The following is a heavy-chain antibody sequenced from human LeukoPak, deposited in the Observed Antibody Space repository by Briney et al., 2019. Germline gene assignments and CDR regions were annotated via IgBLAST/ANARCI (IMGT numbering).Heavy chain of an antibody. V-gene: IGHV3-23*01. J-gene: IGHJ4*02. CDR2: ISDDSSFT. Sequence: GGSLRLSCVASGLRYRSYATNWVRQAPGNGLECISTISDDSSFTYYADSVKGRSAISRDDSKNTLYLQMNNLKVEDTAVYYCAKGRCSGVGCDSFHSWGQGALVTVSS. CDR3: AKGRCSGVGCDSFHS. CDR1: GLRYRSYA. D-gene: IGHD2-15*01.